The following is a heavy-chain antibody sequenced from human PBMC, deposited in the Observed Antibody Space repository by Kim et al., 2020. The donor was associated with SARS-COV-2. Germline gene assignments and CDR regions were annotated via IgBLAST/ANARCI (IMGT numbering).Heavy chain of an antibody. J-gene: IGHJ4*02. CDR2: INHSGST. V-gene: IGHV4-34*01. D-gene: IGHD3-22*01. CDR1: GGSFSGYY. CDR3: ARGRVTHDYYDSSGSLYYFDY. Sequence: SETLSLTCAVYGGSFSGYYWSWIRQPPGKGLEWIGEINHSGSTNYNPSLKSRVTISVDTSKNQFSLKLSSVTAADTAVYYCARGRVTHDYYDSSGSLYYFDYWGQGTLVTVSS.